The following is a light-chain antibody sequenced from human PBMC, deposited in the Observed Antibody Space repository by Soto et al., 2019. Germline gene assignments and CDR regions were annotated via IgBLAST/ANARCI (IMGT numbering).Light chain of an antibody. V-gene: IGKV1-27*01. Sequence: DIQMTQSPSSLSASVGDRVTITCRASQGISNYLAWYQQKPGKVPKLLIYDASTLQSGVPSRFSGSGSGTDFTLTISSLQPEDVATYYCQKYNSAPAFGQGTKVEIK. J-gene: IGKJ1*01. CDR2: DAS. CDR3: QKYNSAPA. CDR1: QGISNY.